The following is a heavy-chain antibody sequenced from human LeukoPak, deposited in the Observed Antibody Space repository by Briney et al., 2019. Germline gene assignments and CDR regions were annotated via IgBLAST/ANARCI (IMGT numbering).Heavy chain of an antibody. CDR3: ARGYSSTSVPDY. J-gene: IGHJ4*02. CDR1: GFTFSFYW. Sequence: PGGSLRLSCAASGFTFSFYWMHWVRQAPGKGLVWVSRINTDGSSTNYADSVKGRFTISRDNAKNTLYLQMNSLRAEDTAVYYCARGYSSTSVPDYWGQGTLVTVSS. CDR2: INTDGSST. D-gene: IGHD2-2*01. V-gene: IGHV3-74*01.